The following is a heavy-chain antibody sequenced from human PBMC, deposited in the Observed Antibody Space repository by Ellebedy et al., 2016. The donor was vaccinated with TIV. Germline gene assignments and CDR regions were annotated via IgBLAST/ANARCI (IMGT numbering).Heavy chain of an antibody. V-gene: IGHV3-30*02. J-gene: IGHJ4*02. Sequence: GESLKISCAASGFTFSGLGIPWVRQAPGKGLEWVAIIWYDGSNAYYADSVKGRFTISRDNSKNTLYLQMNSLISEDTAVYYCAKHRGGTGDFDYWGQGTLVTVSS. CDR3: AKHRGGTGDFDY. D-gene: IGHD3-16*01. CDR1: GFTFSGLG. CDR2: IWYDGSNA.